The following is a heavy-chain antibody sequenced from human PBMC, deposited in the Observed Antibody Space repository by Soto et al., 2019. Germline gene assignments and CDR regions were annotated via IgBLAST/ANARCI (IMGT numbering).Heavy chain of an antibody. Sequence: TLSLTGTVSGGSISSGGYYWSWIHQHPGKGLEWMGYIYYSGRTYYIPSLHSRVSIAVDTTENQFSLKLTSVTAADTSVYYCARGSFSSSSSLFDPWGRGTLVTVSS. V-gene: IGHV4-31*02. CDR3: ARGSFSSSSSLFDP. CDR2: IYYSGRT. J-gene: IGHJ5*02. D-gene: IGHD6-6*01. CDR1: GGSISSGGYY.